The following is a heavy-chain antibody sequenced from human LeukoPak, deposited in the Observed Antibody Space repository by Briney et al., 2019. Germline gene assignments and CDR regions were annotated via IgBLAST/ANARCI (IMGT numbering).Heavy chain of an antibody. Sequence: PGGSLRLSCAASGITFTDYWMHWVRQAPGKGLEWVSSISSSSSYIYYADSVKGRFTISRDNAKNSLYLQMNSLRAEDSAVYYCARDEYGYNYKAYWGQGTLVTVSS. D-gene: IGHD5-24*01. J-gene: IGHJ4*02. CDR3: ARDEYGYNYKAY. V-gene: IGHV3-21*01. CDR1: GITFTDYW. CDR2: ISSSSSYI.